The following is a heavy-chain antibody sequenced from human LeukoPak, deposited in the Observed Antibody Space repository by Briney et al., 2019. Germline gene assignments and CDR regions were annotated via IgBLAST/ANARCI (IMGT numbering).Heavy chain of an antibody. V-gene: IGHV3-30*18. Sequence: PGGSLRLSCAASGFTFSSYGMHWVRQAPGKGLEWVAVISYDGSNKYYADSVKGRFTVSRDNSKNTLYLQMNSLRAEDTAVYYCAKDVGRWLQSVLDYWGQGTLVTVSS. D-gene: IGHD5-24*01. J-gene: IGHJ4*02. CDR3: AKDVGRWLQSVLDY. CDR2: ISYDGSNK. CDR1: GFTFSSYG.